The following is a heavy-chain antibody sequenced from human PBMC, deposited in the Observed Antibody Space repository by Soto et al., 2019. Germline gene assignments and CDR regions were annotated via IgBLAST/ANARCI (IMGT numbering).Heavy chain of an antibody. CDR1: GGSFSGYY. V-gene: IGHV4-34*01. D-gene: IGHD3-22*01. J-gene: IGHJ5*02. CDR2: INHSGST. CDR3: ARESLGYYDSSGYAP. Sequence: PSETLSLTCAVYGGSFSGYYWTWIRQPPGTGLEWIGEINHSGSTNYNPSLKSRVTISVDTSKNQFSLKLTSVTAADTAVYYCARESLGYYDSSGYAPWGQGTLVTVSS.